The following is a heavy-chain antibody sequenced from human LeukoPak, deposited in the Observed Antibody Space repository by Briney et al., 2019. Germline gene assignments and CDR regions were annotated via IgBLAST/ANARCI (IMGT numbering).Heavy chain of an antibody. Sequence: GASVKVSCKASGYTFNSYGISWVRQAPGQGLEWMGWISAYNGNTNYAQKLQGRVTMTTDTSTSTAYMELRSLRSDDTAVYYCAREYSGYDRAHFDYWGQGTLVTVSS. CDR1: GYTFNSYG. CDR3: AREYSGYDRAHFDY. D-gene: IGHD5-12*01. J-gene: IGHJ4*02. CDR2: ISAYNGNT. V-gene: IGHV1-18*01.